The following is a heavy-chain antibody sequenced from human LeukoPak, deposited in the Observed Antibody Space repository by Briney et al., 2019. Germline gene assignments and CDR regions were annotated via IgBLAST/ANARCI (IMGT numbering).Heavy chain of an antibody. CDR3: ARVLPYYYDSSGYYPEDGY. J-gene: IGHJ4*02. CDR1: GYTFTSYG. D-gene: IGHD3-22*01. Sequence: ASVKVSCKASGYTFTSYGISWVRQAPGQGLEWMGWISACNGNTNYAQKLQGRVTMTTDTSTSTAYMELRSLRSDDTAVYYCARVLPYYYDSSGYYPEDGYWGQGTLVTVSS. V-gene: IGHV1-18*01. CDR2: ISACNGNT.